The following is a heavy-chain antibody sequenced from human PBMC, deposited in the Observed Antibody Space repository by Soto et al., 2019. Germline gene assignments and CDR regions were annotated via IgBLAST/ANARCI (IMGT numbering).Heavy chain of an antibody. J-gene: IGHJ6*02. D-gene: IGHD3-22*01. CDR2: IYPGDSDT. CDR1: GYSFTSYW. V-gene: IGHV5-51*01. Sequence: GQSLKISCKGSGYSFTSYWIGWGRQMPGKGLEWMGIIYPGDSDTRYSPSFQGQVTISADKSISTAYLQWSSLKASDTAMYYCARQDYYDSSGYHAGYYYGMDVWGQGTTVTVSS. CDR3: ARQDYYDSSGYHAGYYYGMDV.